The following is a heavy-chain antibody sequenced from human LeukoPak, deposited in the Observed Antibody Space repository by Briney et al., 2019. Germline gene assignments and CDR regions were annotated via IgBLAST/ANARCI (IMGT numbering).Heavy chain of an antibody. CDR1: GFTFSSHA. CDR3: AKPYYYDSSGYYLDY. D-gene: IGHD3-22*01. V-gene: IGHV3-23*01. Sequence: GGSLRLSCAASGFTFSSHAMSWVRQAPGKGLEWVSAISGSGGSTYYADSVKGRFTISRDNSKNTLYLQMNSLRAEDTAVYYCAKPYYYDSSGYYLDYWGQGTLVTVSS. J-gene: IGHJ4*02. CDR2: ISGSGGST.